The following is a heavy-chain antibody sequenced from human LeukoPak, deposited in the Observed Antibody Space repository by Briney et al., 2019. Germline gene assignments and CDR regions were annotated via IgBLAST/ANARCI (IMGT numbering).Heavy chain of an antibody. CDR1: GGSINSDNYY. CDR3: ARPSSTAPPYYYDL. CDR2: VYISGST. V-gene: IGHV4-61*02. J-gene: IGHJ4*02. Sequence: PSETLSLTCTVSGGSINSDNYYWSWIRQPAGKGLEWIGRVYISGSTNYNPSLKSRVTISVDTSKNLFSLKLSSVTAADTAVYYCARPSSTAPPYYYDLWGQGTLVTVSS. D-gene: IGHD3-16*01.